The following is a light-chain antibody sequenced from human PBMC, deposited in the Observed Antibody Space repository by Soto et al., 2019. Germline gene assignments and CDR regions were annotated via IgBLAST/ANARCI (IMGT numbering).Light chain of an antibody. V-gene: IGLV2-23*01. CDR1: SSDVGRYNL. CDR3: GAYAGSIGVVI. CDR2: EAS. Sequence: QSVLTQPASVSGAPGQSITISCTGTSSDVGRYNLVSWYQHHPGTAPKLMIFEASKRPSGVSNRFSGSKSGNTASLTISGLQAEDEGDYYCGAYAGSIGVVIFGGGTKVTVL. J-gene: IGLJ2*01.